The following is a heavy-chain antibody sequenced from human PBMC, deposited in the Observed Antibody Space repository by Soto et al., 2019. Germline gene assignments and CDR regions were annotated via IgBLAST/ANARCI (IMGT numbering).Heavy chain of an antibody. CDR1: GYTFTSYA. CDR3: ARGPPRGGDYGRYYMDV. V-gene: IGHV1-3*01. CDR2: INAGNGNT. D-gene: IGHD4-17*01. Sequence: QVQLVQSGAEVKKPGASVKVSCKASGYTFTSYAMHWVRQAPGQRLEWMGWINAGNGNTKYSQKFQGRVTITRDTSASTAYMELSSLRSEDTAVYYCARGPPRGGDYGRYYMDVWSKGTTVTVSS. J-gene: IGHJ6*03.